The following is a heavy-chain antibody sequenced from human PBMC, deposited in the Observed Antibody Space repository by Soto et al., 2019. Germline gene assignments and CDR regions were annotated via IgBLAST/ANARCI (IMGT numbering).Heavy chain of an antibody. CDR2: IYWSGDE. J-gene: IGHJ3*02. D-gene: IGHD6-6*01. CDR1: GFSLSTSGVG. CDR3: ARGLATLPVFAFDI. Sequence: TSYTSGPTLVNPTQTLTLTCSFSGFSLSTSGVGVCWIRQSPGKALEWLALIYWSGDEHYRPSLKSRLSIIKDTSKNHVVLIMTDMDPVDTATYYCARGLATLPVFAFDIWGQGTMVTVSS. V-gene: IGHV2-5*01.